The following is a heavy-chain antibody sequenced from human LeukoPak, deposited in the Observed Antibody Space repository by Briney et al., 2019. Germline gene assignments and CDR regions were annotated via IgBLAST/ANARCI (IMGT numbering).Heavy chain of an antibody. V-gene: IGHV1-69*13. CDR3: AREPSDILTGYPYFDN. J-gene: IGHJ4*02. Sequence: ASVKVSCKASGGTFSSYAISWVRQAPGQGLEWMGGIIPIFGTANYAQKFQGRVTITADESTSTAYMELSSLRSEDTAVYHCAREPSDILTGYPYFDNWGQGTLVAVSS. CDR1: GGTFSSYA. CDR2: IIPIFGTA. D-gene: IGHD3-9*01.